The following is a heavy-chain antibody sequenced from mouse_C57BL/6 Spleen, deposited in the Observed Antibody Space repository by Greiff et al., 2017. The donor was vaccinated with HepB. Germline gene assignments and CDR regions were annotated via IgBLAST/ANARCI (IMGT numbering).Heavy chain of an antibody. V-gene: IGHV1-80*01. Sequence: VQLQQSGAELVKPGASVKISCKASGYAFSSYWMNWVKQRPGKGLEWIGQIYPGDGDTNYNGKFKGKATLTADKSSSTAYMQLSSLTSEDSAVYFCAQETLPDVWYFDVWGTGTTVTVSS. CDR2: IYPGDGDT. CDR3: AQETLPDVWYFDV. CDR1: GYAFSSYW. J-gene: IGHJ1*03.